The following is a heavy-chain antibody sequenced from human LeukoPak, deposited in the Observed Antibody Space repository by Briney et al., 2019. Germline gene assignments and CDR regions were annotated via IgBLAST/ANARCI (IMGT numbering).Heavy chain of an antibody. CDR1: GGSISSSPYY. CDR2: IYYSGTT. Sequence: SETLSLTCTVSGGSISSSPYYWGWIRQPPGKGLEWIGSIYYSGTTHYSPSLESRVTISVDTSKNQFSLKLSSVTAADTAVYYCARGDYDRSGLGSGSFDYWGQGTLVTVSS. CDR3: ARGDYDRSGLGSGSFDY. V-gene: IGHV4-39*07. D-gene: IGHD3-22*01. J-gene: IGHJ4*02.